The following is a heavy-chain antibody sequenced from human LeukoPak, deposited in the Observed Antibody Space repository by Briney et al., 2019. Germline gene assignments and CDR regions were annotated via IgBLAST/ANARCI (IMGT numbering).Heavy chain of an antibody. J-gene: IGHJ3*02. CDR1: GFTFGTYA. CDR2: ISYDGSNK. Sequence: GGSLRLSCAASGFTFGTYAMHWVRQAPGKGLEWVAVISYDGSNKYYADSVKGRFTISRDNSKNTLYPQMNSLRAEDTAVYYCARTYGDHDAFDIWGQGTMVTVSS. V-gene: IGHV3-30-3*01. D-gene: IGHD4-17*01. CDR3: ARTYGDHDAFDI.